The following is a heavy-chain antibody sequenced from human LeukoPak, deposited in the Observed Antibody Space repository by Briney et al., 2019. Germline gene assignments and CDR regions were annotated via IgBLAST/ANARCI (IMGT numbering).Heavy chain of an antibody. CDR1: GFTFSSYA. Sequence: GGSLRLSCAASGFTFSSYAMSWVRHAPTKGLEWVSAISGSGGSTYYADSVKGRFTISRDNPKHTLYLQMNSLRAEDTAVYYCATLGYYFDYWGQGTLVTVSS. J-gene: IGHJ4*02. CDR3: ATLGYYFDY. CDR2: ISGSGGST. V-gene: IGHV3-23*01. D-gene: IGHD3-16*01.